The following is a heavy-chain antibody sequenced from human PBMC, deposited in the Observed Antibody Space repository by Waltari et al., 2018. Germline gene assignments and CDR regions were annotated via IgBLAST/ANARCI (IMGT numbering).Heavy chain of an antibody. CDR3: AKARGSQRDYYYYYGMDV. J-gene: IGHJ6*02. D-gene: IGHD6-25*01. Sequence: EVQLLESGGGLVQPGGSLRLSCAASGFTFSSYAMRWVRQAPGKGLEWVSAISGSGGSTYYADSVKGRFTISRDNSKNTLYLQMNSLRAEDTAVYYCAKARGSQRDYYYYYGMDVWGQGTTVTVSS. CDR2: ISGSGGST. V-gene: IGHV3-23*01. CDR1: GFTFSSYA.